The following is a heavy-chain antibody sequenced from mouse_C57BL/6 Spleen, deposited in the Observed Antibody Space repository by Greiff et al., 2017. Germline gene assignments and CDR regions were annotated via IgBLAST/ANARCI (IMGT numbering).Heavy chain of an antibody. J-gene: IGHJ1*03. V-gene: IGHV5-16*01. D-gene: IGHD1-1*01. CDR1: GFTFSDYY. Sequence: EVNVVESEGGLVQPGSSMKLSCTASGFTFSDYYMAWVRQVPEKGLEWVANINYDGSSTYYLDSLKSRFIISRDNAKNILYLQMSSLKSEDTATYYCARGMDYGSSFYWYFDVWGTGTTVTVSS. CDR2: INYDGSST. CDR3: ARGMDYGSSFYWYFDV.